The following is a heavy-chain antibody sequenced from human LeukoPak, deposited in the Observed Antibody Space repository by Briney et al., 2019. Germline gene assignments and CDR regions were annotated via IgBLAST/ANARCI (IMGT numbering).Heavy chain of an antibody. D-gene: IGHD1-1*01. CDR1: GFIVSNNY. J-gene: IGHJ4*02. CDR2: IYTGGDT. CDR3: ARQERYYFAY. Sequence: PGGSLRLSCAASGFIVSNNYMNWVRQAPGEGLEWVSVIYTGGDTYYADSVKGRFTISRDTSKNTLYLQMNSLRAEDTAVYYCARQERYYFAYWGQGNLVTVCS. V-gene: IGHV3-53*01.